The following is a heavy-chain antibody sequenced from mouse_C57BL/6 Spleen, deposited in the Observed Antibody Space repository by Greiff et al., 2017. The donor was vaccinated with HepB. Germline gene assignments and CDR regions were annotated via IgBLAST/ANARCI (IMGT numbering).Heavy chain of an antibody. CDR2: IYPRSGNT. V-gene: IGHV1-81*01. CDR1: GYTFTSYG. J-gene: IGHJ3*01. CDR3: ARGGALAY. Sequence: QVQLQQSGAELARPGASVKLSCKASGYTFTSYGISWVKQRTGQGLEWIGEIYPRSGNTYYNEKFKGKATLTADKSSSTAYMELRSLTSEDSAVYFCARGGALAYWGQGTLVTVSA.